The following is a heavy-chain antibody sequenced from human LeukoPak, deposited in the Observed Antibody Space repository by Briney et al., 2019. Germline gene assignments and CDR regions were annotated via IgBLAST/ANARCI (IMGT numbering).Heavy chain of an antibody. CDR1: GGSIRSSYYY. V-gene: IGHV4-39*01. CDR3: ARAGLMGATRFFDY. J-gene: IGHJ4*02. D-gene: IGHD1-26*01. Sequence: NPSETLSLTCTVSGGSIRSSYYYWGWIRQPPGKGLEWIGSIYDSGSTYYNPSLKSRVTISVDTSRNQFSLKLNSVTAADTAVYYCARAGLMGATRFFDYWGQGTLVTVSS. CDR2: IYDSGST.